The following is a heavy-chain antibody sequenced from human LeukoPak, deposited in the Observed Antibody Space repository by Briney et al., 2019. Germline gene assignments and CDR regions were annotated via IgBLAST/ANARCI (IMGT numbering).Heavy chain of an antibody. Sequence: SQTPSPTCAISWDSVSSNTSACNWIRQSPSTDPQWLGRTYYRSKWYNDYAVSVKGRITINPDTSKNHFSLQLNSVTPEDTAIYYCARIGYSYGGPWGQGTLVTVSS. D-gene: IGHD5-18*01. CDR2: TYYRSKWYN. CDR1: WDSVSSNTSA. CDR3: ARIGYSYGGP. J-gene: IGHJ5*02. V-gene: IGHV6-1*01.